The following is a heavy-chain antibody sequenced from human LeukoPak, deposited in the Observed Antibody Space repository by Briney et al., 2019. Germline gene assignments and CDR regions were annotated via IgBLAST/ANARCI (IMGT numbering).Heavy chain of an antibody. CDR2: INHSGST. J-gene: IGHJ6*02. D-gene: IGHD6-13*01. Sequence: SSETLSLTCAVYGGSFSGYYWSRIRQPPGKGLEWIGEINHSGSTNYNPSLKSRVTISVDTSKNQFSLKLSSVTAADTAVYYCARGHSSSWYFPHYYYGMDVWGQGTTVTVSS. CDR3: ARGHSSSWYFPHYYYGMDV. CDR1: GGSFSGYY. V-gene: IGHV4-34*01.